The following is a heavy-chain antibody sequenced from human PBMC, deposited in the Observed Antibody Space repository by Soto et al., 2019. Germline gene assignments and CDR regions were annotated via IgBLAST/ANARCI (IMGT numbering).Heavy chain of an antibody. Sequence: QVQLVQSGTEVMKPGSSVKVSCKASGGTFSTYAINWVRQAPGQGLEWMGGIIPIFGTANYAQTFQGRVTITADESTSTAYMELSSLRSEDTAVYYCAADVGVTSRTHDYWGQGSLVTVSS. J-gene: IGHJ4*02. CDR2: IIPIFGTA. CDR1: GGTFSTYA. CDR3: AADVGVTSRTHDY. V-gene: IGHV1-69*01. D-gene: IGHD1-26*01.